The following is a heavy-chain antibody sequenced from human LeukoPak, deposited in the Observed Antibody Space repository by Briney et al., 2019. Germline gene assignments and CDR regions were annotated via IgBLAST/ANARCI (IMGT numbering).Heavy chain of an antibody. V-gene: IGHV1-46*01. CDR1: GYTFTSNY. CDR3: ARDLRTIAVTGIGVFDV. J-gene: IGHJ3*01. CDR2: ISPSGGST. D-gene: IGHD6-19*01. Sequence: ASVKVSCKAFGYTFTSNYMHWVRQAPGQGPEWMGVISPSGGSTTYAQKFQGRVTMTRDISTSTVYMELNSLRFEDTAVYYCARDLRTIAVTGIGVFDVWGQGTKVTVSS.